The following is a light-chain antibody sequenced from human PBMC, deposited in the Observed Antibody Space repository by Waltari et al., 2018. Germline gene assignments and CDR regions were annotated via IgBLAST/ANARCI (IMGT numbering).Light chain of an antibody. J-gene: IGLJ2*01. V-gene: IGLV2-14*01. CDR1: HPDVGAYGD. CDR2: EVT. CDR3: SSCSYEPTTTVI. Sequence: QSALTQPASVSGSPGQSLTISCTGSHPDVGAYGDVSWYQHPPGKAPTLIIYEVTDRPSGISNRFSASKSDDTASLTISGLQPEDEATYYCSSCSYEPTTTVIFGGGTKVTVL.